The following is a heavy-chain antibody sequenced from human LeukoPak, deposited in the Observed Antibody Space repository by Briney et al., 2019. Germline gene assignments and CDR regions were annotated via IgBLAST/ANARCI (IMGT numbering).Heavy chain of an antibody. J-gene: IGHJ5*02. D-gene: IGHD6-6*01. V-gene: IGHV5-51*01. CDR1: GYSFTSYW. CDR3: ARHRRRSSSLIWFEP. CDR2: IYPGDSDT. Sequence: GESLKISCKGSGYSFTSYWIGWVRQMPGKGLEWMGIIYPGDSDTRYSPSFQGQVTISADKSISTAYLQWSSLQASDIAMYYCARHRRRSSSLIWFEPWGQGTLVTVSS.